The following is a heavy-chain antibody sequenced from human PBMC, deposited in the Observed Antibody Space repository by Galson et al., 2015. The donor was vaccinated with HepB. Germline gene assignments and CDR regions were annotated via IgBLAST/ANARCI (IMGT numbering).Heavy chain of an antibody. V-gene: IGHV3-30*18. CDR2: ISYDGSNK. CDR1: GFTFSSYG. CDR3: ANGASYEY. J-gene: IGHJ4*02. Sequence: SLRLSCAASGFTFSSYGMHWVRQAPGKGLEWVAVISYDGSNKYYADSVKGRFTISRDNSKNTLYLQMNSLRAEDTAVYYCANGASYEYWGQGTLVTVSS. D-gene: IGHD3-16*01.